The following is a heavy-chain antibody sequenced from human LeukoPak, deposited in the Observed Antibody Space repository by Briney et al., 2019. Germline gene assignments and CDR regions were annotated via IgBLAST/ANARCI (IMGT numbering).Heavy chain of an antibody. J-gene: IGHJ5*02. V-gene: IGHV1-46*01. CDR2: INPSGSST. CDR1: GYSFTSYY. CDR3: ARDNSVGETAWWFDP. Sequence: GASVKVSCKASGYSFTSYYMHWVRQAPGQGLEWMGLINPSGSSTTYAQRFQGRVTMTRDISTSTDYMELTSLTSDDTAMYYCARDNSVGETAWWFDPWGQGTQVTVSS. D-gene: IGHD1-26*01.